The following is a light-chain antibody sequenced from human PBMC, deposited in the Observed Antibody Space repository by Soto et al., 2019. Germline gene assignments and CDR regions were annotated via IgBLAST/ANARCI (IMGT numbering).Light chain of an antibody. J-gene: IGKJ5*01. CDR1: QSGSST. CDR2: GAS. V-gene: IGKV3-15*01. CDR3: QQYNTWPPIP. Sequence: EIVLTQSPSTLSLSPGERATISCRASQSGSSTCLAWYQQKPGQAPRLLIYGASTRATGLPARFSGSGSGTDFTLTISSLQSEDFAVYYCQQYNTWPPIPFGQGTRLEIK.